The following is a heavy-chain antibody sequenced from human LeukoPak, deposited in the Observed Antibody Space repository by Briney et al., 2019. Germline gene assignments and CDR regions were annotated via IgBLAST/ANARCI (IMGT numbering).Heavy chain of an antibody. CDR1: GFTFSSYS. CDR2: ISSSSSYI. J-gene: IGHJ3*02. Sequence: GESLRLSCAASGFTFSSYSMNWVRQAPGKGLEWVSSISSSSSYIYYADSVKGRFTISRDNAKNSLYLQMNSLRAEDTAVYYCARDRAYYYDSSGYYEVDAFDIWGQGTMVTVSS. CDR3: ARDRAYYYDSSGYYEVDAFDI. V-gene: IGHV3-21*01. D-gene: IGHD3-22*01.